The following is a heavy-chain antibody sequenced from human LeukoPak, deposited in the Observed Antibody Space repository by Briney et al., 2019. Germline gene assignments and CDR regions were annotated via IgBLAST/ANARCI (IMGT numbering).Heavy chain of an antibody. D-gene: IGHD2-15*01. V-gene: IGHV3-23*01. CDR1: GFTFSNYA. Sequence: GGSLRLSCAASGFTFSNYAMRWVRQDPGKGLAWVSTVSGSGATTYYADSVKGRFTISRDNSKNTLYLQMSSLRVDDTAVYYCARDAGRLPTSPTDSWGQGSLVTVSS. J-gene: IGHJ4*02. CDR2: VSGSGATT. CDR3: ARDAGRLPTSPTDS.